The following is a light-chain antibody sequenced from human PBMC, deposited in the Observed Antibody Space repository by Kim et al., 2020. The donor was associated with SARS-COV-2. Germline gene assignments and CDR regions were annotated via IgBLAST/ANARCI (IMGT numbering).Light chain of an antibody. J-gene: IGLJ1*01. CDR3: NSRDSSGNLYV. CDR1: SLRSYY. V-gene: IGLV3-19*01. Sequence: SSELTQDPAVSVALGQTVRITCQGDSLRSYYASWYQQKPGQAPVLVIYGKTNRPSGIPDRFSGSSSGNTASLTITGAQAEDEADYYCNSRDSSGNLYVFG. CDR2: GKT.